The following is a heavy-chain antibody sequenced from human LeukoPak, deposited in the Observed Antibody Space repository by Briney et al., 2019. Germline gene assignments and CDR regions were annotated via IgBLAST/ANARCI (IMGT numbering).Heavy chain of an antibody. Sequence: SETLSLTCAVYGGSFSGYYWSWIRQPPGKGLEWIGEINHSGSTNYNPSLKSRVTISVDTSKNQFSLKLSSVTAADTAVYYCAREIRDGIAVAGAPYYYYGMDVWGQGTTVTVSS. D-gene: IGHD6-19*01. CDR1: GGSFSGYY. CDR2: INHSGST. J-gene: IGHJ6*02. V-gene: IGHV4-34*01. CDR3: AREIRDGIAVAGAPYYYYGMDV.